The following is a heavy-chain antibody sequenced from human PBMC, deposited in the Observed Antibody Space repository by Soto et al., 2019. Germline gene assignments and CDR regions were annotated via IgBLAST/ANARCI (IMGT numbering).Heavy chain of an antibody. V-gene: IGHV4-34*01. CDR1: GGSFIGYY. Sequence: KASETLSLTCAVYGGSFIGYYWNWIRQPPGKGLEWIGEINHSGSTNYNPSLKSRVTISVDTSKNQFSLKLSSVTAADTAVYYCAGSYGDADYWGQGTLVTVSS. D-gene: IGHD4-17*01. J-gene: IGHJ4*02. CDR2: INHSGST. CDR3: AGSYGDADY.